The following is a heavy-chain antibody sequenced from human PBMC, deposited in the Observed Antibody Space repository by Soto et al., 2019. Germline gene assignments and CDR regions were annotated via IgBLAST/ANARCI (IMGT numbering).Heavy chain of an antibody. CDR2: INHSGST. J-gene: IGHJ5*02. Sequence: SETLSLTCAVYGGSFSGFYWSWIRQPPGKGLEWIGEINHSGSTNYNPSLKSRVTISIDTSKNQFSLKLSSVTAADTAVYYCARGLHSSKFDPWGQGTLVTVSS. D-gene: IGHD2-15*01. CDR3: ARGLHSSKFDP. CDR1: GGSFSGFY. V-gene: IGHV4-34*01.